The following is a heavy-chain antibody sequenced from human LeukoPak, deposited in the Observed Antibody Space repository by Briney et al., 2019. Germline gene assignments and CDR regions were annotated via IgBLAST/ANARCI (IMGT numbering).Heavy chain of an antibody. CDR2: INPNSGGT. J-gene: IGHJ5*02. CDR1: GYTFTGYY. D-gene: IGHD3-3*01. CDR3: AKQSKYYDFWSGYRNNWFDP. Sequence: ASVKVSCKASGYTFTGYYMHWVRQAPGQGLEWMGWINPNSGGTNYAQKFQGRVTMTRDTSISTAYMELSRLRSDDTAVYYCAKQSKYYDFWSGYRNNWFDPWGQGTLVTASS. V-gene: IGHV1-2*02.